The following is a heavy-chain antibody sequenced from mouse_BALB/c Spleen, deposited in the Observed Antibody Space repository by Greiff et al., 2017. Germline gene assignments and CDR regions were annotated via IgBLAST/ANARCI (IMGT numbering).Heavy chain of an antibody. J-gene: IGHJ1*01. CDR3: ARHGGSSSYWDFDV. D-gene: IGHD1-1*01. CDR2: ISSGGST. CDR1: GFTFSSYA. V-gene: IGHV5-6-5*01. Sequence: EVQVVESGGGLVKPGGSLKLSCAASGFTFSSYAMSWVRQTPEKRLEWVASISSGGSTYYPDSVKGRFTISRDNARNILYLQMSSLRSEDTAMYYCARHGGSSSYWDFDVWGAGTTVTVSS.